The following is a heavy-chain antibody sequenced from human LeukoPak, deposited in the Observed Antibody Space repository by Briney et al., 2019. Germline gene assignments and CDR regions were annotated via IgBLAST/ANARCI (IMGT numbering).Heavy chain of an antibody. J-gene: IGHJ4*02. D-gene: IGHD5-24*01. Sequence: PGGSLRLSCAASGFTFSSYSMNWVRQAPGKGLEWVSSISSSTIYIYYADSMKGRFIISRDNARNSLFLQMNSLRVEDTAVYYCARPRGNVEMATIPFDYWGQGTLVTVSS. CDR1: GFTFSSYS. V-gene: IGHV3-21*01. CDR3: ARPRGNVEMATIPFDY. CDR2: ISSSTIYI.